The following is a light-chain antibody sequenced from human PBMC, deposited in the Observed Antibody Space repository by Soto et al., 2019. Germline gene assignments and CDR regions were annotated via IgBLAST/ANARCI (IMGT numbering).Light chain of an antibody. J-gene: IGKJ2*01. V-gene: IGKV3-20*01. Sequence: ESVLSQSPGTLSSSPGERATLSCRASQTVESRYLAWYQQKPGQAPRLLIYGASSRATGIPDRFSGSGSGTDFTLTISRLEPEDFAVYYCQQYASSPLMYTFGQGTKLEIK. CDR2: GAS. CDR1: QTVESRY. CDR3: QQYASSPLMYT.